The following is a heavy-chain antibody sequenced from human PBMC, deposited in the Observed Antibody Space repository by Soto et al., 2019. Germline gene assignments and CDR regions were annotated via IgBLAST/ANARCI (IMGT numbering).Heavy chain of an antibody. D-gene: IGHD6-13*01. CDR3: ARDRGARIAAAGSSYYYYGMDV. Sequence: QVQLVQSGAEVKKPGASVKVSCKASGGTFSSYAISWVRQAPGQGLEWMGGIIPIFGTANYAQKFQGRVTITADESTSTAYMELSSLRSEDTAVYYCARDRGARIAAAGSSYYYYGMDVWGQGTTVTVSS. V-gene: IGHV1-69*01. CDR2: IIPIFGTA. J-gene: IGHJ6*02. CDR1: GGTFSSYA.